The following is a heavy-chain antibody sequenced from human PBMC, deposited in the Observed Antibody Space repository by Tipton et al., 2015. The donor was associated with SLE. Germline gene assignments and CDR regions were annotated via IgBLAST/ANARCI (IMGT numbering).Heavy chain of an antibody. CDR2: IHKSGST. V-gene: IGHV4-59*01. Sequence: TLSLTCTVSGGSIGKNYWSWIRQPPGKGLEWIGYIHKSGSTNYNPSLKSRVTISVDTSRSQFSLKLSSVTAADTAVYYCARTVTPLRFGPWGQGTLVTVSS. J-gene: IGHJ5*02. CDR3: ARTVTPLRFGP. D-gene: IGHD2-21*02. CDR1: GGSIGKNY.